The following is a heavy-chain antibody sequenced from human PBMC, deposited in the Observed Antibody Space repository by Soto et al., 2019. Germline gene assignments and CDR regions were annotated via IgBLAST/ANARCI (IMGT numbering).Heavy chain of an antibody. J-gene: IGHJ4*02. CDR1: GFRFSGFG. Sequence: QVQLVESGGGVVQPGRSLRLSCAASGFRFSGFGMHWVRQAPGKGLEWVAILRYDGSNKYYADSVKGRSTISRDNSQNTLYLQMDSLRVEDTAVYYCARDGVGATTFYGYFDYWGQGILVTVSS. D-gene: IGHD1-26*01. CDR3: ARDGVGATTFYGYFDY. CDR2: LRYDGSNK. V-gene: IGHV3-33*01.